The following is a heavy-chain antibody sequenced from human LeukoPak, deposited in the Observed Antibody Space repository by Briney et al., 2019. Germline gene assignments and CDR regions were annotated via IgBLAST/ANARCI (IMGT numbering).Heavy chain of an antibody. Sequence: PSETLSLTCTVSGGSISSYYWSWIRQPAGKGLEWIGRIYTSGSTSYNPSLKSRVTMSVDTSKNQFSLKLSSVTAADTAVYYCARGFNPDYYDSSGYYLVAFDIWGQGTMVTVSS. CDR1: GGSISSYY. V-gene: IGHV4-4*07. J-gene: IGHJ3*02. CDR2: IYTSGST. D-gene: IGHD3-22*01. CDR3: ARGFNPDYYDSSGYYLVAFDI.